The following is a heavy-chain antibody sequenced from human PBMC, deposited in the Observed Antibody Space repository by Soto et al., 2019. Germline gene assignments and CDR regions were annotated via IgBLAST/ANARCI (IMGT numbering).Heavy chain of an antibody. J-gene: IGHJ4*02. CDR3: ARGVAARPFDY. D-gene: IGHD6-6*01. CDR1: GGSFSGYY. CDR2: INHSGST. Sequence: PSETLSLTCAVYGGSFSGYYWIWIRQPPGKGLEWIGEINHSGSTNYNPSLKSRVTISVDTSKNQFSLKLSSVTAADTAVYYCARGVAARPFDYWGQGTLVTVSS. V-gene: IGHV4-34*01.